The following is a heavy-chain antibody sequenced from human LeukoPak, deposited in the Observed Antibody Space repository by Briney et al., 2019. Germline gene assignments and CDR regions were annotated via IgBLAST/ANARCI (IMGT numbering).Heavy chain of an antibody. CDR2: VYYSGVT. J-gene: IGHJ4*02. Sequence: PSETLSLSCTVSGGSTGSDYWSWIRQPPGKGLEWIAYVYYSGVTSYNPSLKSRAAISIDTSKNQFSLNLSAVTAADTAVYYCARVGPMVRAVFDFWGQGILVAVPS. V-gene: IGHV4-59*08. D-gene: IGHD3-10*01. CDR1: GGSTGSDY. CDR3: ARVGPMVRAVFDF.